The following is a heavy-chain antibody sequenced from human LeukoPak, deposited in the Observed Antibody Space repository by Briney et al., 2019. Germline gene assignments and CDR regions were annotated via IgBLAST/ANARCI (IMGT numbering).Heavy chain of an antibody. CDR1: GFTFSGYW. CDR3: AKDLSHEYSSSYYFDY. Sequence: GGSLRLSCAASGFTFSGYWMSWVRQAPGKGLEWVANIKPDGSQKNYVDSVKGRFTISRDNTKNSVYLQMNSLRAEDTGVYYCAKDLSHEYSSSYYFDYWGQGTLVTVSS. J-gene: IGHJ4*02. CDR2: IKPDGSQK. V-gene: IGHV3-7*01. D-gene: IGHD6-13*01.